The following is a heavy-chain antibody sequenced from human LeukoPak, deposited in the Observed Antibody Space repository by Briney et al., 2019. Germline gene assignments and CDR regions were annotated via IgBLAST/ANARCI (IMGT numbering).Heavy chain of an antibody. V-gene: IGHV1-69*05. CDR3: ARVPYYDFWSGSNYYYGMDV. CDR2: IIPIFGTA. CDR1: GGTFSSYA. Sequence: SVKVSCKASGGTFSSYAISWVRQAPGQGLEWMGGIIPIFGTANYAQKLQGRVTMTTDTSTSTAYMELRSLRSDDTAVYYCARVPYYDFWSGSNYYYGMDVWGQGTTVTVSS. J-gene: IGHJ6*02. D-gene: IGHD3-3*01.